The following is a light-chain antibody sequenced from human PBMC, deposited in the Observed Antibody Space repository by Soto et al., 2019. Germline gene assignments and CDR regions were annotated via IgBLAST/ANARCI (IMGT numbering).Light chain of an antibody. CDR3: ETWDSNTWV. Sequence: QPVLTQSSSASASLGSSVKLTCTLSSGHSSYIIAWHQQQPGKAPRYLMKLEGRGNYNKGSGVPDRFSGSSSGADRYLTISKLQFEDEDDYYCETWDSNTWVFGGGTKVTVL. CDR2: LEGRGNY. CDR1: SGHSSYI. J-gene: IGLJ3*02. V-gene: IGLV4-60*02.